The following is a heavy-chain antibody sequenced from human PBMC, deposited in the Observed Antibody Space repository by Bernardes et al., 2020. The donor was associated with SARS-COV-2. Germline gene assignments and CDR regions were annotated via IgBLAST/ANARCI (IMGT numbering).Heavy chain of an antibody. Sequence: GGSLRLSCAASGFTFSSYSMNWVRQAPGKGLEWVSSISSSSSYIYYADSVKGRFTISRDNAKNSLYLQMNSLRAEDTAVYYCARASSYYYDSSGPEPLKHWGKGTLVTVSS. CDR2: ISSSSSYI. D-gene: IGHD3-22*01. CDR3: ARASSYYYDSSGPEPLKH. V-gene: IGHV3-21*01. J-gene: IGHJ1*01. CDR1: GFTFSSYS.